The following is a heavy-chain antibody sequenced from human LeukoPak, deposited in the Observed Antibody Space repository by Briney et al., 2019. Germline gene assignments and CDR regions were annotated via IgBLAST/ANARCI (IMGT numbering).Heavy chain of an antibody. CDR3: AREEKRMVWGGDH. D-gene: IGHD3-10*01. CDR2: ISAYNDKT. J-gene: IGHJ4*02. CDR1: GYTFSNYG. Sequence: ASVNVSCKSSGYTFSNYGISWVRQAPGQGLEWMGWISAYNDKTNYAEKFQGRLTMTTDTSTSTAYMDLRSLRSDDTAVYYCAREEKRMVWGGDHWGQGTLVTVSS. V-gene: IGHV1-18*01.